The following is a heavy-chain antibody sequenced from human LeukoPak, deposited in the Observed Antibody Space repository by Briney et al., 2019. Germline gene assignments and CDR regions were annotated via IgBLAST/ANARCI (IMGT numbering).Heavy chain of an antibody. CDR2: IYYSGST. CDR1: GGSISSYY. D-gene: IGHD4-17*01. J-gene: IGHJ4*02. CDR3: ARAPSTVTTLIDY. V-gene: IGHV4-59*08. Sequence: SETLSLTCTVSGGSISSYYWSWIRQPPGKGLEWIGYIYYSGSTNYNPSLKSRVTISVDTSKNQFSLKLSSVTAADTAVYYCARAPSTVTTLIDYWVQGTLVTVSS.